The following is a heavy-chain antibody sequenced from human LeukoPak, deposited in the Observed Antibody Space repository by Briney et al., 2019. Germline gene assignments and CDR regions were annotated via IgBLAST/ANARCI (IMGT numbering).Heavy chain of an antibody. CDR3: AKGWGGVTGRYMDV. J-gene: IGHJ6*03. V-gene: IGHV3-9*01. CDR2: ISWNSGSI. Sequence: GRSLRLSCAASGFTFDDYAMHWVRQAPGKGLEWVSGISWNSGSIGYADSVKGRFTISRDNAKNSLYLQMNSLRAEDTALYYCAKGWGGVTGRYMDVWGKGTTVTISS. CDR1: GFTFDDYA. D-gene: IGHD3-16*01.